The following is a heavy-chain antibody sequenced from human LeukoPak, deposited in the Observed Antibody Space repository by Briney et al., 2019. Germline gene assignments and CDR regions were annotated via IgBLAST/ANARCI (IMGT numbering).Heavy chain of an antibody. CDR3: ARAWDSSGWYPFDY. J-gene: IGHJ4*02. Sequence: SETLSLTCAVYGGSFSGYYWSWIRQPPGKGLEWIGEINHSGSTNYNPSLKSRVTISVDTSKNQFSLKLSSVTAADTAVYYCARAWDSSGWYPFDYWGQGTLVTVSS. V-gene: IGHV4-34*01. CDR2: INHSGST. CDR1: GGSFSGYY. D-gene: IGHD6-19*01.